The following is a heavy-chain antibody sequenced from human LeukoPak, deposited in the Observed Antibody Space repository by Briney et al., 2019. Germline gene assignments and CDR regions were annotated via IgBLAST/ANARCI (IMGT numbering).Heavy chain of an antibody. CDR1: GGSIGSSSYY. CDR3: ARRGYYDFGHWFDP. CDR2: IYYSGGT. D-gene: IGHD3-3*01. Sequence: SETLSLTCTVSGGSIGSSSYYWGWIRQPPGKGLEWIGSIYYSGGTYYNPSLKSRVTISVDTSKNQFSLKLSSVTAADTAVYYCARRGYYDFGHWFDPWGQGTLVTVSS. J-gene: IGHJ5*02. V-gene: IGHV4-39*01.